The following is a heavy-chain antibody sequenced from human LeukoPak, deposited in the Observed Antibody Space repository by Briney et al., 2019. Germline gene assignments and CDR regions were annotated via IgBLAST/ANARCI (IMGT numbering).Heavy chain of an antibody. J-gene: IGHJ4*02. CDR1: GGSISSYY. CDR3: AREARTYYFDY. V-gene: IGHV4-59*01. CDR2: IYYSGST. Sequence: SETLSLTCTVSGGSISSYYWNWIRQPPGKGLEWIGYIYYSGSTNYNPSLKSRVTISVDTSKNQFSLKLSSVTAADTAVYYCAREARTYYFDYWGQGTLVTVSS.